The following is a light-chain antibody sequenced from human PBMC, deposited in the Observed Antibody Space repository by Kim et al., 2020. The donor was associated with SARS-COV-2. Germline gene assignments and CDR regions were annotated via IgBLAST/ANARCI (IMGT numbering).Light chain of an antibody. Sequence: VSPGERATRSCRASQTIGTNLAWYRQKPGQAPSLVIHDASTRAADIPPRFSGSGSGTEFTLTISSLQSEDFVVYYCQRYNNWPYTFGQGTKLEI. V-gene: IGKV3-15*01. J-gene: IGKJ2*01. CDR2: DAS. CDR3: QRYNNWPYT. CDR1: QTIGTN.